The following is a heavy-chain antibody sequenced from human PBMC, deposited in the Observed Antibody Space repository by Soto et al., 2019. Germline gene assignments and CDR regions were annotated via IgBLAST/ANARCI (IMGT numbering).Heavy chain of an antibody. CDR2: IIPPFGTA. Sequence: GASVKVSCKTSGGTFSTYAIYWVRQAPGQGLEWMGAIIPPFGTADYAQKFQGRATITADESTSTAYMELSSLRSEDTAVYYCARPKGSYSSGYYYFDYWGQGTLVTVSS. V-gene: IGHV1-69*13. J-gene: IGHJ4*02. D-gene: IGHD6-19*01. CDR1: GGTFSTYA. CDR3: ARPKGSYSSGYYYFDY.